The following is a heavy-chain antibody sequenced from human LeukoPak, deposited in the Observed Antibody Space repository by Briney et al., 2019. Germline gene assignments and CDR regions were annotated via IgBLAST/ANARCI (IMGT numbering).Heavy chain of an antibody. Sequence: SETMSLTCTVSGGSIGSYYWSWIRQPPGKGLEWIGYIYYSGSTNCNPSLKSRVTISVDTSKNQFSLKLSSVTAADTAVYYCARNLYDSSGSMGIYTFDYWGQGTLVTVSS. CDR1: GGSIGSYY. CDR3: ARNLYDSSGSMGIYTFDY. J-gene: IGHJ4*02. V-gene: IGHV4-59*01. CDR2: IYYSGST. D-gene: IGHD3-22*01.